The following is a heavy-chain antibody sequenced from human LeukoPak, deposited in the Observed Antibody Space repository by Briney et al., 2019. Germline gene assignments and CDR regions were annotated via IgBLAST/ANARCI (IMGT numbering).Heavy chain of an antibody. V-gene: IGHV3-23*01. CDR2: ITGNGANT. CDR1: GFTFSSYA. Sequence: GGSLRLSCAASGFTFSSYAMSWVRQAPGKGLEWVSAITGNGANTFYADSVKGRFTISRDNSKNTMYLQMNSLRAEDTALYYCARDRSGSYPNWFDPWGQGTLVTVSS. D-gene: IGHD3-10*01. CDR3: ARDRSGSYPNWFDP. J-gene: IGHJ5*02.